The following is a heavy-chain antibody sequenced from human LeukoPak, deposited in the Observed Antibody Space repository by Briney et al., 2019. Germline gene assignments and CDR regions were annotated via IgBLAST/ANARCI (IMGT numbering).Heavy chain of an antibody. CDR2: ISGSVVIT. Sequence: GSLRLSSAASGFTFSGYAMSSVPQAPGKGLWWGSAISGSVVITYYTDSLKGAVTISTETAKSTRYLQMNSLRAEDTAVYYCAKVTEEWLLLSADAFDIWGQGTMVTVSS. V-gene: IGHV3-23*01. CDR1: GFTFSGYA. D-gene: IGHD3-3*01. J-gene: IGHJ3*02. CDR3: AKVTEEWLLLSADAFDI.